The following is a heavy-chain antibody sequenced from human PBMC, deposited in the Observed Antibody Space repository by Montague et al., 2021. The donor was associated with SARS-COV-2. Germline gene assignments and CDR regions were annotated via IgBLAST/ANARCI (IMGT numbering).Heavy chain of an antibody. CDR2: INHSGTA. CDR3: AKEREVVRAARTLVAFDL. J-gene: IGHJ3*01. D-gene: IGHD2-2*01. V-gene: IGHV4-34*01. CDR1: GGSFSVYY. Sequence: SETLSITCAVYGGSFSVYYWSWLRQSPRSGLEWIAGINHSGTANYNPSLKSRVSISVDTSKNQFTLKLTSVTAADTAMYYCAKEREVVRAARTLVAFDLWGQGTMVTVSS.